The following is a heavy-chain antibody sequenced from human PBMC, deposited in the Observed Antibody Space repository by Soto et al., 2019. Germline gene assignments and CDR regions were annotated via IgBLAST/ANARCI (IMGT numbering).Heavy chain of an antibody. V-gene: IGHV3-23*01. CDR3: AKDRGTYCSGGSCAPIAFDI. CDR1: GFTFSSYA. CDR2: ISGSGGST. Sequence: GGSLRLSCAASGFTFSSYAMSWVRQAPGKGLEWVSAISGSGGSTYYADSVKGRFTISRDNSKNTLYLQMNSLRAEDTAVYYCAKDRGTYCSGGSCAPIAFDIWGQGTMVTVSS. D-gene: IGHD2-15*01. J-gene: IGHJ3*02.